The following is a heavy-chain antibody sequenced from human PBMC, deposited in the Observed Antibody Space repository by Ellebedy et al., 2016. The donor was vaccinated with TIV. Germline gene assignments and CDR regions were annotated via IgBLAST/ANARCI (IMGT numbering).Heavy chain of an antibody. CDR3: ARDLLIIPSLSDFDY. CDR2: ISYDGSNK. D-gene: IGHD2-15*01. Sequence: GESLKISXAASGFTFSSYAMHWVRQAPGKGLEWVAVISYDGSNKYYADSVKGRFTISRDNSKNTLYLQMNSLRAEDTAVYYCARDLLIIPSLSDFDYWGQGTLVTVSS. CDR1: GFTFSSYA. V-gene: IGHV3-30-3*01. J-gene: IGHJ4*02.